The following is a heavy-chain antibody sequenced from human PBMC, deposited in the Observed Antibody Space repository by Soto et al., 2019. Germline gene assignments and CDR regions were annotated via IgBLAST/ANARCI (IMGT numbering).Heavy chain of an antibody. CDR3: ARIRFLEWSFVEGGLDV. CDR1: RDTFSNYA. Sequence: QVQLLQSGAEVKKPGSSVNLSCKASRDTFSNYAINWVRQAPGQGLEWMGGIIPIFGTANYAQKFQGRVTITADESTRTVYMDLSSLTSEDTAVYYCARIRFLEWSFVEGGLDVWGQGTTVTVSS. D-gene: IGHD3-3*01. J-gene: IGHJ6*02. CDR2: IIPIFGTA. V-gene: IGHV1-69*01.